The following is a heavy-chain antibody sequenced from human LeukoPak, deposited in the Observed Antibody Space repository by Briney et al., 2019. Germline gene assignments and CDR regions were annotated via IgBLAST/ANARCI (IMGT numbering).Heavy chain of an antibody. CDR1: GYTFTGYY. CDR3: ARGYSYGPNYYYYMDV. J-gene: IGHJ6*03. Sequence: ASVKVSCKASGYTFTGYYMHWVRQAPGQGLEWMGWINPNSGGTNYAQKFQGRVTMTRDTSISTAYMELSRLRSDDTAVYYCARGYSYGPNYYYYMDVWGKGTTVTISS. V-gene: IGHV1-2*02. D-gene: IGHD5-18*01. CDR2: INPNSGGT.